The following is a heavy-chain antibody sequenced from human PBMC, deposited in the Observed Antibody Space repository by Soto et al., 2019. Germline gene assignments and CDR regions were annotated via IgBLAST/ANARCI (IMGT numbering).Heavy chain of an antibody. CDR3: AREAYSSSYGRRPHYFDY. CDR2: IWNDGSNK. V-gene: IGHV3-33*01. D-gene: IGHD6-6*01. CDR1: GFTFSNYG. J-gene: IGHJ4*02. Sequence: QVQLMESGGGVVQPGRSLTLSCVTSGFTFSNYGMHWVRQTPGKGLEWVAVIWNDGSNKYYADSVKGRFTISRDNSKSTLYVQMNSLTVEDTALYYCAREAYSSSYGRRPHYFDYWGQGTLVTVSS.